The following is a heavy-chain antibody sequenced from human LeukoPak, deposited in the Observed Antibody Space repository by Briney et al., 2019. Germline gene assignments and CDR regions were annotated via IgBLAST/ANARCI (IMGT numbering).Heavy chain of an antibody. Sequence: GASVKVSCKASGGTFSSYAISWVRQAPGQGLEWMGGIIPIFGTANYAQKFQGRVTITADKSTSTAYMELSSLRSEDTAVYYCTRVTYYYDSSGYFPPDYWGQGTLVTVSS. CDR1: GGTFSSYA. J-gene: IGHJ4*02. V-gene: IGHV1-69*06. CDR3: TRVTYYYDSSGYFPPDY. CDR2: IIPIFGTA. D-gene: IGHD3-22*01.